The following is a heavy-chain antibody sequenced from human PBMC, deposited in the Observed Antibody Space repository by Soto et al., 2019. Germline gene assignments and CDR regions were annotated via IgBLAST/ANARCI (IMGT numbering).Heavy chain of an antibody. V-gene: IGHV3-30-3*01. J-gene: IGHJ6*02. CDR3: ARELGLILRYYYYGMDV. CDR2: ISYDGSNK. CDR1: GFTFSSYA. Sequence: GGSLRLSCAASGFTFSSYAMHWVRQAPGKGLEWVAVISYDGSNKYYADSVKGRFTISRDNSKNTLYLQMNSLRAEDTAVYYCARELGLILRYYYYGMDVWGQGTTVTVSS. D-gene: IGHD3-9*01.